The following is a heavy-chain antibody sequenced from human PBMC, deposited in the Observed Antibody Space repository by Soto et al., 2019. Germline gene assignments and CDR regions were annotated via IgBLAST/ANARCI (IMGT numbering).Heavy chain of an antibody. CDR2: ISYDGSNK. CDR1: GFTFSSYG. J-gene: IGHJ4*02. CDR3: AKDGAWEPDTSYYFDY. D-gene: IGHD1-26*01. Sequence: GGSLRLSCAASGFTFSSYGMHWVRQAPGKGLEWVAVISYDGSNKYYADSVKGRFTISRDNSKNTLYLQMNSLRAEDTAVYYCAKDGAWEPDTSYYFDYWGQGTLVTVSS. V-gene: IGHV3-30*18.